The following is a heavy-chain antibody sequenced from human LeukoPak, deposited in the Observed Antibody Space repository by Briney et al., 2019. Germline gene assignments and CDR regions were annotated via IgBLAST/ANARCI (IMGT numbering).Heavy chain of an antibody. CDR1: GFNSRRYW. CDR3: ATSTRDSPYDFWSGTFDY. D-gene: IGHD3-3*01. Sequence: GGSLRLSCAASGFNSRRYWMSWVRQAPGKGLEWVANIKQDGSEKYYVDSVKGRFTISRDNAKNSLYLQMNSLRAEDTAVYYCATSTRDSPYDFWSGTFDYWGQGTLVTVSS. CDR2: IKQDGSEK. V-gene: IGHV3-7*01. J-gene: IGHJ4*02.